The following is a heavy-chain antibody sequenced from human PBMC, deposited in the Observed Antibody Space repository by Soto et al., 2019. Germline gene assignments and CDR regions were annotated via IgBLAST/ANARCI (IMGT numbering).Heavy chain of an antibody. Sequence: GGSLRLSCAASGFTFSSYWMSWVRQAPGKGLEWVANIKQDVSEKYYVDSVKGRFTISRDNAKNSLYLQMNSLRAEDTAVYYCARQSCGSCYVGHWYNWFDPWGQGTLVTFSS. CDR3: ARQSCGSCYVGHWYNWFDP. CDR2: IKQDVSEK. D-gene: IGHD2-15*01. J-gene: IGHJ5*02. CDR1: GFTFSSYW. V-gene: IGHV3-7*01.